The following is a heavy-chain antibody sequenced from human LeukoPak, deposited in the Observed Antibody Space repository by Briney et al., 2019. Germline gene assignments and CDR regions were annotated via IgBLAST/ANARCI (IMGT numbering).Heavy chain of an antibody. CDR2: IKQDGSEK. CDR3: AGGSYDILTGYSLGMAV. V-gene: IGHV3-7*04. Sequence: GSLRLSCAASGFTFSSYWMSWVRQAPGKGLEWVANIKQDGSEKYYVDSVKGRFTISRDNAKNSLYLQMNSLRAEDTAVYYCAGGSYDILTGYSLGMAVWGQGTTVTVSS. J-gene: IGHJ6*02. D-gene: IGHD3-9*01. CDR1: GFTFSSYW.